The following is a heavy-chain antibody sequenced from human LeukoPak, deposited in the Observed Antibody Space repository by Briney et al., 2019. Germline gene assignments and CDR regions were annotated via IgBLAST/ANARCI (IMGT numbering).Heavy chain of an antibody. CDR3: ASRYAPFEY. Sequence: GGSLRLSGAASGFTFSSYWMHWVRQAPGKGLVWVSGINSDGSSTSYADSVKGRFTISRDNAKNTLYLQMNSLRAEDTAVYYCASRYAPFEYWGQGTLVTVSS. CDR2: INSDGSST. V-gene: IGHV3-74*01. D-gene: IGHD2-8*01. J-gene: IGHJ4*02. CDR1: GFTFSSYW.